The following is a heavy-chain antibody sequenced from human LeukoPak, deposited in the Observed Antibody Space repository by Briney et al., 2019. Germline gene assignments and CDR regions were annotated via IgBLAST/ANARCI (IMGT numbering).Heavy chain of an antibody. CDR2: INHSGST. V-gene: IGHV4-34*01. D-gene: IGHD6-13*01. Sequence: PSETLSLTCAVYGGSFSGYYWSWIRQPPGKGLEWIGEINHSGSTNYNPSLKSRVTISVDTSKNQFSLKLSSVTAADTAVYYCARSIAAAGTKYYYYYYGMDVWGQGTTVTVSS. CDR3: ARSIAAAGTKYYYYYYGMDV. CDR1: GGSFSGYY. J-gene: IGHJ6*02.